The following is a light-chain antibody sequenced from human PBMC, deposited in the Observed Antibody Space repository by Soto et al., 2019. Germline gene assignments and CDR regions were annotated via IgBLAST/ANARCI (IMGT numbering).Light chain of an antibody. V-gene: IGLV1-47*01. Sequence: QSVLTQPPSASGTPGQRVTISCSGSSSNIGSNYVYWYQQLPGTAPKLLIYRNNQRPSGVPDRSSGSKSGTSASLAISGLRSEDEADYYCAAWDDSLSGSWVFGGGTQLTVL. CDR3: AAWDDSLSGSWV. J-gene: IGLJ3*02. CDR2: RNN. CDR1: SSNIGSNY.